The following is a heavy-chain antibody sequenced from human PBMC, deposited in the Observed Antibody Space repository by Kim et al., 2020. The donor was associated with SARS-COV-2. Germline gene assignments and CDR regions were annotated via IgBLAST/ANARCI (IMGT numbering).Heavy chain of an antibody. CDR3: TNIAVVGRPSGHY. D-gene: IGHD6-19*01. V-gene: IGHV3-73*01. Sequence: YAASVKGRFTISRDDSKNTAYLQMNSLKTEDTAVYYCTNIAVVGRPSGHYWGQGTLVTVSS. J-gene: IGHJ4*02.